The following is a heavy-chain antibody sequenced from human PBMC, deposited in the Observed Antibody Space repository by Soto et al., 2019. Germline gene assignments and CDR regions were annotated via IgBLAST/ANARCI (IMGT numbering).Heavy chain of an antibody. CDR1: GFTFSSYG. D-gene: IGHD6-13*01. V-gene: IGHV3-33*01. CDR3: YAETAAGPNLDY. Sequence: GGSLRLSCAASGFTFSSYGMHWGRQAPGKGLEWVAVIWYDGSNKYYADSVKGRFTISRDNSKNTLYLQMNSLRAEDTAVYYCYAETAAGPNLDYWGQGTLVTVSS. CDR2: IWYDGSNK. J-gene: IGHJ4*01.